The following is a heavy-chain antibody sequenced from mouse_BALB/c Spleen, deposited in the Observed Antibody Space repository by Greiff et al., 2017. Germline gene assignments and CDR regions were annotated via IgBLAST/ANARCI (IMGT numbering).Heavy chain of an antibody. J-gene: IGHJ4*01. D-gene: IGHD2-2*01. V-gene: IGHV2-4-1*01. CDR1: GFSLTSYG. CDR3: ARRGAPAGLRLYAMDY. Sequence: VKLVESGPGLVQPSQSLSITCTVSGFSLTSYGVHWVRQSPGKGLEWLGVIWSGGSTDYNAAFISRLSISKDNSKSQVFFKMNSLQADDTAIYYCARRGAPAGLRLYAMDYWGQGTSVTVSS. CDR2: IWSGGST.